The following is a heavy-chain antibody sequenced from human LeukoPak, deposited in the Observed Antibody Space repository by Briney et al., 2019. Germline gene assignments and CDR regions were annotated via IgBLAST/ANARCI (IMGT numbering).Heavy chain of an antibody. CDR2: ISSSSGSTI. D-gene: IGHD6-19*01. CDR3: ARGCYTSGWYTFDY. CDR1: GFTFSDYY. Sequence: PGGSLRLSCAASGFTFSDYYMSWIRQAPGKGLEWVSYISSSSGSTIYYADSVKGRFTISRENAKDSLYLQMNSLRAGDTAVYYCARGCYTSGWYTFDYWGQGTLVTVSS. V-gene: IGHV3-11*04. J-gene: IGHJ4*02.